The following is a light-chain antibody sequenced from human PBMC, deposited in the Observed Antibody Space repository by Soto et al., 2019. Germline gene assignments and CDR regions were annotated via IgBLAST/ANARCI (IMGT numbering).Light chain of an antibody. CDR1: SSDVGGRDY. V-gene: IGLV2-14*01. J-gene: IGLJ3*02. CDR3: SSYTNRNTWV. CDR2: EVN. Sequence: QSALTQPASVSGSPGQSITISCTGTSSDVGGRDYVSWYQQHSGKAPKFLIYEVNKWPSGVSGRFSGSKSGNTASLTISGLQAEDEADYYCSSYTNRNTWVFGGGTKLTVL.